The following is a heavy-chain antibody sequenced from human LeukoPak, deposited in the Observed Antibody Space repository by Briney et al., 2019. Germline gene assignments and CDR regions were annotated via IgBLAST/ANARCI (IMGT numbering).Heavy chain of an antibody. CDR1: GGSISSYY. CDR3: ARGDIVAPFDY. J-gene: IGHJ4*02. D-gene: IGHD5-12*01. V-gene: IGHV4-59*08. CDR2: IYYSGST. Sequence: SETLSLTCTASGGSISSYYWSWIRQPPGKGLEWIGYIYYSGSTNYNPSLKSRVTISVDTSKNQFSLKLSSVTAADTAVYYCARGDIVAPFDYWGQGTLVTVSS.